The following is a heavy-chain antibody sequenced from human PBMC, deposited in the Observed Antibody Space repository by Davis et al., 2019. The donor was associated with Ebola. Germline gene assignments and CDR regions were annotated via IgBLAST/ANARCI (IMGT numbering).Heavy chain of an antibody. V-gene: IGHV4-39*07. Sequence: GSLRLSCTVSGGSISSSSYYWSWIRQPPGKGLEWIGEINHSGSTNYNPSLKSRVTISVDTSKNQFSLKLSSVTAADTAVYYCARDAPPTWNYYYGMDVWGQGTTVTVSS. CDR3: ARDAPPTWNYYYGMDV. J-gene: IGHJ6*02. CDR1: GGSISSSSYY. D-gene: IGHD1-1*01. CDR2: INHSGST.